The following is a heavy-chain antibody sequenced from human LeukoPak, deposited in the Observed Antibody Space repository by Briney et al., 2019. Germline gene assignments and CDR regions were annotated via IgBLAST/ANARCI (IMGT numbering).Heavy chain of an antibody. V-gene: IGHV5-51*01. J-gene: IGHJ4*02. Sequence: GESLKISCKGSGYAFTNYWIAWVRQMPGKGLEWMGMIYPGDSDSRYSPSFQGQVTFSADKSISTAYLQWSSLKASDSAMYYCVRESGYSSGWYPYWGQGTLVTVSS. CDR2: IYPGDSDS. CDR3: VRESGYSSGWYPY. CDR1: GYAFTNYW. D-gene: IGHD6-19*01.